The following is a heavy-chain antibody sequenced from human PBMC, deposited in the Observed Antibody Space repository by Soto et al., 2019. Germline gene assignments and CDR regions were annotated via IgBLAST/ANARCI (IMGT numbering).Heavy chain of an antibody. Sequence: ASVKVSCKVSGYTLTELSMHWVRQAPGKGLEWMGGFDPEDGETIYAQKFQGRVTMTEDTSTDTAYMELSSLRSEDTAVYYCATIGTTGTMSPYYYYMDVWGKGTTVTVSS. CDR3: ATIGTTGTMSPYYYYMDV. V-gene: IGHV1-24*01. D-gene: IGHD1-1*01. J-gene: IGHJ6*03. CDR1: GYTLTELS. CDR2: FDPEDGET.